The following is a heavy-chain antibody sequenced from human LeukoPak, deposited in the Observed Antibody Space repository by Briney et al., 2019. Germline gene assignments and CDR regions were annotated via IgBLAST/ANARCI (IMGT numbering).Heavy chain of an antibody. CDR3: ARVPRSGGSIDY. V-gene: IGHV3-11*01. Sequence: GGSLRLSCAAPGFTFSDYYMTWIRQAPGKGLEWVSYISSSGSTTHYADSVKGRFTISRDNAKSSLYVQMNNLRAEDTAVYYCARVPRSGGSIDYWGQGTLVTVSS. CDR1: GFTFSDYY. CDR2: ISSSGSTT. D-gene: IGHD6-19*01. J-gene: IGHJ4*02.